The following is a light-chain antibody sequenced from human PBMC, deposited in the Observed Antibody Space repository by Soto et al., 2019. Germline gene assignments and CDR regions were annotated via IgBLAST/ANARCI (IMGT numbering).Light chain of an antibody. J-gene: IGKJ1*01. V-gene: IGKV3-20*01. CDR3: QQYGSSAWT. CDR1: QSVSSSY. CDR2: GAF. Sequence: EIVMTQSPATLSVSPGERATLSCRASQSVSSSYLAWYQQKLGQAPRLLIYGAFKRAAGIPARFSGSGSGTDFTLTISRLEPEDFAVYYCQQYGSSAWTFGQGTKVDIK.